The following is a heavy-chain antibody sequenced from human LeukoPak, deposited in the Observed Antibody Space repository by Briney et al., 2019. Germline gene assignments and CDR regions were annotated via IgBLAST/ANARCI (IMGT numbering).Heavy chain of an antibody. V-gene: IGHV3-48*04. CDR1: GFTFSSYS. CDR3: TRARYSDY. D-gene: IGHD1-26*01. CDR2: ISSSSSTI. Sequence: GGSLRLSCAASGFTFSSYSMNWVRQAPGKGLEWVSYISSSSSTIYYADSVKGRFTISRDNAKNSLYLQMNSLRPEDTAVYYCTRARYSDYWGQGTLVTVSS. J-gene: IGHJ4*02.